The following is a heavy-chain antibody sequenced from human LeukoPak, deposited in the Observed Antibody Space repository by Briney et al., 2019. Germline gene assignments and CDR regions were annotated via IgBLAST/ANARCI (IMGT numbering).Heavy chain of an antibody. CDR2: IYWDDYR. CDR1: GFSLFTSGVG. Sequence: SGPTLVTPTQTLTLTCTFSGFSLFTSGVGVGWIRQPPGKALEWPALIYWDDYRRYSPSLKSRLTITKDTSKNQVVLTMTNVDPVDTGTYYCARTYFYGSGSSSSFDYWGQGTLVTVSS. V-gene: IGHV2-5*02. CDR3: ARTYFYGSGSSSSFDY. J-gene: IGHJ4*02. D-gene: IGHD3-10*01.